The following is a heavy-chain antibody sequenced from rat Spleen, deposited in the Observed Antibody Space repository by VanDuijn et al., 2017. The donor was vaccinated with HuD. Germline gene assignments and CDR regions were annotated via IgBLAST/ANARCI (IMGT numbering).Heavy chain of an antibody. CDR2: INIGGGTS. V-gene: IGHV5-25*01. CDR3: ASRWDGFAY. D-gene: IGHD5-1*01. CDR1: GFTFSNFY. Sequence: EVHLVESGGGLVQPGRSLKLSCAASGFTFSNFYMAWVRQAPTKGLEWVAYINIGGGTSFYRDSVKGRFTISRENAKSTLYLQMDSLRSEDTATYYCASRWDGFAYWGQGTLVTVSS. J-gene: IGHJ3*01.